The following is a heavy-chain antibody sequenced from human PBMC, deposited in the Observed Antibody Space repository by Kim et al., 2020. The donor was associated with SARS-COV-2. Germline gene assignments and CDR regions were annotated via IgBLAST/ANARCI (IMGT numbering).Heavy chain of an antibody. J-gene: IGHJ6*02. CDR2: IDPSDSYT. CDR3: ARRRTLDTAKTYYYYCGMDV. CDR1: GYSFTSYW. D-gene: IGHD5-18*01. V-gene: IGHV5-10-1*01. Sequence: GESLKISCKGSGYSFTSYWISWVRQMPGKGLEWMGRIDPSDSYTNYSPSFQGHVTISADKSISTAYLQWSSLKASDTAMYYCARRRTLDTAKTYYYYCGMDVWGQGTTVTVSS.